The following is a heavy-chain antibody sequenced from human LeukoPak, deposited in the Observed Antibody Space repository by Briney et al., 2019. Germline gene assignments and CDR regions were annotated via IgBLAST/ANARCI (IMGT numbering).Heavy chain of an antibody. CDR1: GFTFSYSG. CDR2: VSYDGSNK. CDR3: ARDTLPLGRGYYYNFDY. V-gene: IGHV3-30*03. Sequence: GRSLRLSCAASGFTFSYSGMHWVRQAPGKGLEWVAVVSYDGSNKDYADSVKGRFTISRDNSKNTLFLQVNSLTVEDTAVYYCARDTLPLGRGYYYNFDYWGQGTLVTVSS. D-gene: IGHD3-22*01. J-gene: IGHJ4*02.